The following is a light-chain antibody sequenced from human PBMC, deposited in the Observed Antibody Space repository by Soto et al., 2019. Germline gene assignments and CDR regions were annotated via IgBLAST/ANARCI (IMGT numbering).Light chain of an antibody. J-gene: IGLJ3*02. CDR1: SSDIGAHNY. CDR3: SSYTSSANWV. CDR2: EVT. Sequence: QSALTQPASVSGSPGQSMTISCTGTSSDIGAHNYVSWYQQHPGRAPKLMIYEVTNRPSGVSYRFSGSKSGYTASLTISGLQAEDEADYYCSSYTSSANWVFGGGTKLTVL. V-gene: IGLV2-14*01.